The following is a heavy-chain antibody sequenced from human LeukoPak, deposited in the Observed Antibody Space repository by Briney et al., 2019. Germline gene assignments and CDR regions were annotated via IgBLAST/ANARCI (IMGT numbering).Heavy chain of an antibody. V-gene: IGHV1-8*03. CDR1: GYTFTSYD. CDR2: MNPNSGNT. J-gene: IGHJ4*02. Sequence: GASVKVSCKASGYTFTSYDINWVRQATGQGLEWMGWMNPNSGNTGYAQKFQGRVTITRNPSISTAYMELSSLRSEDTAVYYCARGSFCGGDCYSYYFDYWGQGTLVTVSS. CDR3: ARGSFCGGDCYSYYFDY. D-gene: IGHD2-21*01.